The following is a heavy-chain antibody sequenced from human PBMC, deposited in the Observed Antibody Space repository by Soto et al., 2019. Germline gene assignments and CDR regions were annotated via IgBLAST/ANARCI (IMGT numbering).Heavy chain of an antibody. Sequence: QVQLVESGGGVVQPGRSLRLSCAASGFTFSSYAMHWVRQAPGKGLEWVAVISYDGSNKYYADSVKGRFTISRDNSKNTLYLQMNSLRAEDTAVYYCARAPGAVEPLPYYYYGMDVWGQGTTVTVSS. CDR3: ARAPGAVEPLPYYYYGMDV. CDR1: GFTFSSYA. CDR2: ISYDGSNK. J-gene: IGHJ6*02. V-gene: IGHV3-30-3*01. D-gene: IGHD3-10*01.